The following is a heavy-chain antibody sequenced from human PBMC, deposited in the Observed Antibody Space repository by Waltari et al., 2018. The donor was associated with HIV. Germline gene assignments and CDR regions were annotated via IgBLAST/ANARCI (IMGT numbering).Heavy chain of an antibody. CDR2: IWYDGSNK. Sequence: QVQLVESGGGVVQPGRSLRLSCAASGFTFSSYGMHGVRQAPGKGLEWVAVIWYDGSNKYYADSVKGRFTISRDNSKNTLYLQMNSLRAEDTAVYYCARDPIYCSSTSCYTHFDYWGQGTLVTVSS. V-gene: IGHV3-33*01. D-gene: IGHD2-2*02. CDR1: GFTFSSYG. J-gene: IGHJ4*02. CDR3: ARDPIYCSSTSCYTHFDY.